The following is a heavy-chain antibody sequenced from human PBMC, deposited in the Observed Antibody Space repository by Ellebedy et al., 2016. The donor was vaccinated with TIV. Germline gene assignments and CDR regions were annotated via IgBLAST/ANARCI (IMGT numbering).Heavy chain of an antibody. CDR3: ASSLVPAAMSYYFYSMDV. D-gene: IGHD2-2*01. J-gene: IGHJ6*02. Sequence: GESLKISCAASGFTFSSDAMHWVRQAPGKGLEWVAVISYDGSNKYYADSVKGRFTISRDNSKNTLYLQMNSLRVEDTAVYYCASSLVPAAMSYYFYSMDVWGQGTTVTVSS. V-gene: IGHV3-30-3*01. CDR2: ISYDGSNK. CDR1: GFTFSSDA.